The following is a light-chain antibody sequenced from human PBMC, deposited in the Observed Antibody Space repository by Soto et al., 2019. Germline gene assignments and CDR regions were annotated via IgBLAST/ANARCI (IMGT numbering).Light chain of an antibody. J-gene: IGKJ1*01. CDR2: KAS. CDR3: QQYNDYPWT. CDR1: QTISSW. V-gene: IGKV1-5*03. Sequence: DIQMPQSPSTLSGSVGDRVTITCRASQTISSWLAWYQQKPGKAPKLLIYKASTLKSGVPSRFRGSGSGTEFTLTISSLKPDDFATYYCQQYNDYPWTFGQGTKVDIK.